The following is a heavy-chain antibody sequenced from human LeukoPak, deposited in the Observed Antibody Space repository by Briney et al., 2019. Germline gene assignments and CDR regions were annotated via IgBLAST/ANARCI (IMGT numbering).Heavy chain of an antibody. CDR2: INPDSGGT. CDR3: ARDMTGSGNWFDP. CDR1: GYSFNAYY. J-gene: IGHJ5*02. V-gene: IGHV1-2*02. D-gene: IGHD3-10*01. Sequence: ASVKVSCKASGYSFNAYYMHWVRQAPGQGLEWMGWINPDSGGTNYAQKFQGRVTMTRDTSISTAYMELSRLRSDDTAVYYCARDMTGSGNWFDPWVQGTLVTVSS.